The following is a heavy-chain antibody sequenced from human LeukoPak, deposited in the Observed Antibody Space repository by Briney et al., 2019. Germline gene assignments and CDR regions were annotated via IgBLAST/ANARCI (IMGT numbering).Heavy chain of an antibody. Sequence: GGSLRLSCAASGFTFSSYAMSWVRQAPGKGLEWVSAISDSGGSTYYADSVKGRFTISRDNSKNTLYLQMNSLRGEDTAIYYCAKEGNLGYSYGDYFDYWGQGTLVTVSS. CDR2: ISDSGGST. CDR3: AKEGNLGYSYGDYFDY. J-gene: IGHJ4*02. CDR1: GFTFSSYA. D-gene: IGHD5-18*01. V-gene: IGHV3-23*01.